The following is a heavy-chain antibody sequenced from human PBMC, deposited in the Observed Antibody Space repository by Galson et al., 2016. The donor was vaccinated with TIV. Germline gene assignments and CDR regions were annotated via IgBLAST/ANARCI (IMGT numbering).Heavy chain of an antibody. CDR3: AKPIRPIGYSYGFDH. Sequence: SLRLSCAASGFSFSDSAMYWVRQAPGQGLEWVSSNSGGNDGRNYADSVKGRFTISRGNFKNLVYLQMDNLGAEDTAVYFCAKPIRPIGYSYGFDHWGQGTLVTVSS. J-gene: IGHJ4*02. CDR2: NSGGNDGR. V-gene: IGHV3-23*01. CDR1: GFSFSDSA. D-gene: IGHD5-18*01.